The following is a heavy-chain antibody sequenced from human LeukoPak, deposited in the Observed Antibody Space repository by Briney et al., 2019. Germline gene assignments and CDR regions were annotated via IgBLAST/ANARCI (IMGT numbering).Heavy chain of an antibody. D-gene: IGHD6-13*01. CDR3: AKAPITAAGTD. CDR1: GFTFSSYG. V-gene: IGHV3-30*02. Sequence: GGSLRLSCAASGFTFSSYGMHCVRHAPGKGLEWVAFIRYDGSNKYYADSVKGRFTIYRHNPKNTMYLQRDSLRAEDTAVNYCAKAPITAAGTDWGQGTLVTVSS. CDR2: IRYDGSNK. J-gene: IGHJ4*02.